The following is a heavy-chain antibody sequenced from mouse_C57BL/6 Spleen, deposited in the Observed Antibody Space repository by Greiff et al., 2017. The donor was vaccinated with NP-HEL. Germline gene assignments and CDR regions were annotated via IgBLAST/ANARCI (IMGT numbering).Heavy chain of an antibody. D-gene: IGHD1-1*01. V-gene: IGHV14-2*01. CDR1: GFNIKDYY. CDR3: ARDYYGSSYDYAMDY. J-gene: IGHJ4*01. Sequence: VQLKESGAELVKPGASVKLSCTASGFNIKDYYMHWVKQRTEQGLAWIGRIDPEDGETKYAPKFQGKATITADTSSNTAYLQLSSLTSEDTAVYYCARDYYGSSYDYAMDYWGQGTSVTVSS. CDR2: IDPEDGET.